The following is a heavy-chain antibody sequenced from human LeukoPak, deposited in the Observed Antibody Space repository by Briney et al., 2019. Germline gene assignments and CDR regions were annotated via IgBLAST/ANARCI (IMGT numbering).Heavy chain of an antibody. Sequence: SETLSLTCAVSGGSISSGGYSWSWIRQPPGKGLESIGYIYHSGSTYYNPSLKSRVTISVDRSKNQFSLKLSSVTAADTAVYYCARAYYGSGSYSFDYWGQGTLVTVSS. CDR3: ARAYYGSGSYSFDY. D-gene: IGHD3-10*01. J-gene: IGHJ4*02. CDR1: GGSISSGGYS. V-gene: IGHV4-30-2*01. CDR2: IYHSGST.